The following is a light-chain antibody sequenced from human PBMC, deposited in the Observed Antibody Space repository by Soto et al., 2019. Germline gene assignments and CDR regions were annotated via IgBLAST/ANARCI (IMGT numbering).Light chain of an antibody. Sequence: QAVLTQPSSLSGSPGPSITISCTGTISDVGGYNYVSWYQQHPGKAPKLMIYEVSNRPSGVSNRFSGSKSGNTASLTISGLQAEDEADYYCSSYTSSSTSYVYRTGTKVTVL. V-gene: IGLV2-14*01. CDR3: SSYTSSSTSYV. CDR2: EVS. CDR1: ISDVGGYNY. J-gene: IGLJ1*01.